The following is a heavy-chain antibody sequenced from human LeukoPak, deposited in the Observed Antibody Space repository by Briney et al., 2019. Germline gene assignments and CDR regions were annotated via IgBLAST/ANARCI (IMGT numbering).Heavy chain of an antibody. V-gene: IGHV1-46*01. Sequence: ASVKVSCKASGYTFTSYYMHWVRQAPGQRLEWMGIISPSGGSTNYAQKFQGRVTMTRDTSTSTVYLELSSLRSEDTAVYYCARYRSSPPGGFDYWGQGTLVTVSS. D-gene: IGHD6-6*01. J-gene: IGHJ4*02. CDR2: ISPSGGST. CDR3: ARYRSSPPGGFDY. CDR1: GYTFTSYY.